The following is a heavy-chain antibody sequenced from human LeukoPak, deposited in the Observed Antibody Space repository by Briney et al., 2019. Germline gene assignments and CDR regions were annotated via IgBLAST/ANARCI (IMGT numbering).Heavy chain of an antibody. CDR1: GFTVSSNY. Sequence: GGSLRLSCAASGFTVSSNYMSWVRQAPGKGLKGVSVIYSGGSTYSADSVKGRFTISRDNSKNTLYLQMNSLRAEDTAVYYCARAPIYDSLRVDYYYGMDVWGQGTTVTVSS. V-gene: IGHV3-66*01. CDR2: IYSGGST. CDR3: ARAPIYDSLRVDYYYGMDV. J-gene: IGHJ6*02. D-gene: IGHD3-22*01.